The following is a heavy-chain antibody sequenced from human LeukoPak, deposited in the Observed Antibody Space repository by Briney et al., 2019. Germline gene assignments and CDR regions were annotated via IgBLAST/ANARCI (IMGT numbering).Heavy chain of an antibody. V-gene: IGHV4-31*03. Sequence: SQTLSLTCTVSGGSISSGGYYWSWIRQHPGKGLEWIGYIYYSGSTYYKPSLKSRVTISVDTSKNQFSLKLSSVTAADTAVYYCARGDTAMDFDYWGQGTLVTVSS. CDR2: IYYSGST. CDR3: ARGDTAMDFDY. J-gene: IGHJ4*02. CDR1: GGSISSGGYY. D-gene: IGHD5-18*01.